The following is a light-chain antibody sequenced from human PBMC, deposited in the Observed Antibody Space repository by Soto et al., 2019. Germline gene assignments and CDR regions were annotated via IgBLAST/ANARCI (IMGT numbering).Light chain of an antibody. CDR3: QQYDFLVT. CDR2: DAS. J-gene: IGKJ5*01. Sequence: DVQMTQSPSSLSASVGDRVTITCQASQDINNYLNWYQQKPGKAPKLLLYDASNLERGVTTRFTGSGSGKHFTFTISSLQPEDIATYFCQQYDFLVTFGQGTRLEIQ. V-gene: IGKV1-33*01. CDR1: QDINNY.